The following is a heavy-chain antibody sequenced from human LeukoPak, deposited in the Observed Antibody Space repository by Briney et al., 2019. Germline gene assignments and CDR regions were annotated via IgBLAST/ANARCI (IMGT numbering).Heavy chain of an antibody. CDR1: GLTVSSNY. D-gene: IGHD2-2*01. CDR3: ARAAVVVPAARNYYYGMDV. Sequence: GSLRLSCAASGLTVSSNYMSWVRQAPGKGLEWVSVLSSGGDAYYADSVKGRFTTSRDNSKNTLYLQMNSLRAEDTAVYYCARAAVVVPAARNYYYGMDVWGQGTTVTVSS. V-gene: IGHV3-53*05. J-gene: IGHJ6*02. CDR2: LSSGGDA.